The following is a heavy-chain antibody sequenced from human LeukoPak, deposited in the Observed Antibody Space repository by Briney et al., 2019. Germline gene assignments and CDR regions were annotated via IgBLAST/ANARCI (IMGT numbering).Heavy chain of an antibody. CDR2: IYYSGST. CDR3: AREGGGNFDY. CDR1: VGSISSYY. Sequence: SETLSLTCTVSVGSISSYYWSWIRQPPGKGLDWIGYIYYSGSTNYNPSLKSRVTISVDTSKHQFSLKLSSVTAADTAVYYCAREGGGNFDYWGQGTLVTVSS. V-gene: IGHV4-59*01. J-gene: IGHJ4*02. D-gene: IGHD3-16*01.